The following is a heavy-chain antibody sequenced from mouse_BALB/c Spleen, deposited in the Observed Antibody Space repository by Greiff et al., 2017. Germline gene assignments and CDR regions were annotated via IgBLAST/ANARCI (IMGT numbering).Heavy chain of an antibody. V-gene: IGHV5-6*02. Sequence: DVKLVESGGDLVKPGGSLKLSCAASGFTFSSYGMSWVRRTPDKRLEWVATISSGGSYTYYPDSVKGRFTISRDNAKNTLYLQMSSLKSEDTAMYYCARNGNYLDYWGQGTTLTVSS. J-gene: IGHJ2*01. CDR1: GFTFSSYG. CDR2: ISSGGSYT. CDR3: ARNGNYLDY. D-gene: IGHD2-1*01.